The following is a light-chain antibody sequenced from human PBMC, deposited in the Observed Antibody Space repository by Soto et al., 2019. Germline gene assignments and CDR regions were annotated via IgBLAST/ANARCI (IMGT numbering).Light chain of an antibody. CDR3: QQYGNSPYT. Sequence: EVVLTQSPGTLSLSPGERATLSCRASQSVSSSYLAWYQQRPGQAPRLLIYGASSRATGIPDRFSGSGSGTDFPLTISRLEAEDFAVYYCQQYGNSPYTFGQGTKLRIK. J-gene: IGKJ2*01. CDR1: QSVSSSY. CDR2: GAS. V-gene: IGKV3-20*01.